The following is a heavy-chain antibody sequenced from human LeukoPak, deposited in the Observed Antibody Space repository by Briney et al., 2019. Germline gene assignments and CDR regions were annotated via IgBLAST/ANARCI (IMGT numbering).Heavy chain of an antibody. CDR3: ARGVTSIAARRCYFDY. Sequence: SETLSLTCTVSGGSISSGDYYWSWIRQPPGKGLEWIGYIYYSGSTYYNPSLKSRVTISVHTSKNQFSLKLSSVTAADTAVYYCARGVTSIAARRCYFDYWGQGTLVTVSA. J-gene: IGHJ4*02. V-gene: IGHV4-30-4*01. CDR1: GGSISSGDYY. D-gene: IGHD6-6*01. CDR2: IYYSGST.